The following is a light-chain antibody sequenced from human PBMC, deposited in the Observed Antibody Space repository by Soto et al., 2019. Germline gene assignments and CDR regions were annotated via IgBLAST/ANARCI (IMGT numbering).Light chain of an antibody. V-gene: IGKV2-28*01. CDR2: LGS. CDR3: MQALQAPRT. CDR1: QSLLHSNGYNY. Sequence: DIVMTQSPLSLPVTPGEPASISCRSSQSLLHSNGYNYLDWYLQKPGQSPQLLIYLGSNRASGVPDRFSGSGSCTDFTLKISRVEAEDVGDYYCMQALQAPRTFGQGTKVEIK. J-gene: IGKJ1*01.